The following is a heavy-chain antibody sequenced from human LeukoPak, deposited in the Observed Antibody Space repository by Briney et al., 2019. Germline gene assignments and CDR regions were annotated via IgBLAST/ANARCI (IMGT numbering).Heavy chain of an antibody. Sequence: GASVKVSCKASGGTFSSYAISWVRQAPGQGLEWMGRIIPILGIANYAQKFQGRVTITADKSTSTPYMELSSLRSEDAAVYYCAGGYGSGSYYNPYYYYGMDVWGQGTTVTVSS. CDR3: AGGYGSGSYYNPYYYYGMDV. D-gene: IGHD3-10*01. CDR1: GGTFSSYA. J-gene: IGHJ6*02. CDR2: IIPILGIA. V-gene: IGHV1-69*04.